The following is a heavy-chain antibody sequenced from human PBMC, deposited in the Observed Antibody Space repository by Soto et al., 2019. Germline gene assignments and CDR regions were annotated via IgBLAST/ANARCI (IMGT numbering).Heavy chain of an antibody. J-gene: IGHJ3*02. CDR1: GFTFDDYA. CDR2: ISWNSGSI. CDR3: AKAYCGGHCYLIRRSGAFDI. V-gene: IGHV3-9*01. Sequence: PGGSLRLSCAASGFTFDDYAMHWVRQAPGKGLEWVSGISWNSGSIGYADSVKGRFTISRDNAKNSLYLQMNSLRAEDTALYYCAKAYCGGHCYLIRRSGAFDIWGRGTMVTV. D-gene: IGHD2-21*02.